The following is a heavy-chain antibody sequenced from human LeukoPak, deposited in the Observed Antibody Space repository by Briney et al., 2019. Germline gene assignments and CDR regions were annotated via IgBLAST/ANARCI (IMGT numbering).Heavy chain of an antibody. CDR1: GYTFTSYY. J-gene: IGHJ5*02. CDR3: AREGILVPAAMEVGWFDP. CDR2: INPSGGST. V-gene: IGHV1-46*01. Sequence: ASVKVSCKASGYTFTSYYMHWVRQAPGQGLEWMGIINPSGGSTSYAQKFQGRVTMTRDTSTSTVYMELSSLRSEDTAAYYCAREGILVPAAMEVGWFDPWGQGTLVTVSS. D-gene: IGHD2-2*01.